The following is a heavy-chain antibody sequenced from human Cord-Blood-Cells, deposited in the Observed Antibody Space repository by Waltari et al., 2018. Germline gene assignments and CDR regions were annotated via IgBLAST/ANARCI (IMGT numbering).Heavy chain of an antibody. CDR1: GGSIRSSIYN. CDR2: IYYSGST. Sequence: QLQLQESGPGLVKPSETLSLTCTVSGGSIRSSIYNLGGIRHSPGQGLEWLGSIYYSGSTYYNPSLKSRVTISVDTSKNQFSLKLSSVTAADTAVYYCARHPTYYYDSSGYYTGGYFDYWGQGTLVTVSS. J-gene: IGHJ4*02. D-gene: IGHD3-22*01. CDR3: ARHPTYYYDSSGYYTGGYFDY. V-gene: IGHV4-39*01.